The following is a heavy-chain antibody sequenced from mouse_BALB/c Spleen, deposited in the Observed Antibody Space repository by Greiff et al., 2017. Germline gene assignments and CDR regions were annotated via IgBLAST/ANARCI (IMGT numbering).Heavy chain of an antibody. CDR1: GFTFSSYA. Sequence: DVMLVESGGGLVKPGGSLKLSCAASGFTFSSYAMSWVRQSPEKRLEWVAEISSGGSYTYYPDTVTGRFTISRDNAKNTLYLEMSSLRSEDTAMYYCARSMITTTGYAMDYWGQGTSVTVSS. CDR2: ISSGGSYT. CDR3: ARSMITTTGYAMDY. D-gene: IGHD2-4*01. V-gene: IGHV5-9-4*01. J-gene: IGHJ4*01.